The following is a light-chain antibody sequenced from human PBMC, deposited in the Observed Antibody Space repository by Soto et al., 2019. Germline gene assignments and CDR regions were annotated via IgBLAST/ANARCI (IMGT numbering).Light chain of an antibody. J-gene: IGKJ5*01. CDR2: DAL. Sequence: EIVLTQSPATLSLSPGDSATLSCRASQSVRGFLAWYQQKPGQAPRLLIYDALTRATGIPARFSGSGSGTDFTLTISSLEPEDFAVYYCQQRSNWPPITFGQGTRLEIK. CDR1: QSVRGF. CDR3: QQRSNWPPIT. V-gene: IGKV3-11*01.